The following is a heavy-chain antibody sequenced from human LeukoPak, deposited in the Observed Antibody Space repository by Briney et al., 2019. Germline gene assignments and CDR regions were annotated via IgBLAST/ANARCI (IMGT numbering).Heavy chain of an antibody. Sequence: PGRSQRLSCAASGFTFSSYGMHWVRQAPGKGLEWVAVIYYDGNKKYYADSVKGRFSISGDNYKHTLFLQMNSLRAEDTAVYYCARQFWLDYWGQGTLVTVSS. CDR3: ARQFWLDY. CDR1: GFTFSSYG. CDR2: IYYDGNKK. J-gene: IGHJ4*02. D-gene: IGHD3-3*02. V-gene: IGHV3-33*01.